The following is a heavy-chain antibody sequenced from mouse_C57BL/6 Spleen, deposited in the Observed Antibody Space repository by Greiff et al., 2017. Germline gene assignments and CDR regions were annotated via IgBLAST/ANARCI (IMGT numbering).Heavy chain of an antibody. CDR3: TRYYGNYVDD. V-gene: IGHV1-15*01. CDR2: IDPKTGGT. J-gene: IGHJ2*01. D-gene: IGHD2-1*01. Sequence: QVQLQQSGAELVRPGASVTLSCKASGYTFTDYEMHWVQQTPVHGLEWIGAIDPKTGGTAYNQKFKGKAILTADKSSSTAYMELRSLTSEDSAVYYCTRYYGNYVDDWGQGTTLTVSS. CDR1: GYTFTDYE.